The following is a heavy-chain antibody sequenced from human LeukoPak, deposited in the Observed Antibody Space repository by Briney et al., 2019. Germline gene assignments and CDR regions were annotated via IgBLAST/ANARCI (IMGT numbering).Heavy chain of an antibody. CDR2: INHSGST. CDR1: GGSFSGYY. Sequence: PSETLSLTCAVYGGSFSGYYWSWIRQPPGKGLEWIGEINHSGSTNYNPSLKSRVTISVDTSKNQFSLKLSSVTAADTAMYYCARVETSAWSTSYYYYFHMDVWGKGTTVTISS. CDR3: ARVETSAWSTSYYYYFHMDV. J-gene: IGHJ6*03. D-gene: IGHD6-19*01. V-gene: IGHV4-34*01.